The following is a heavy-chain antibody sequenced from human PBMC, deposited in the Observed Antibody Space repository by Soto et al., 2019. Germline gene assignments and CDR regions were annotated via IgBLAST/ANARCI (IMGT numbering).Heavy chain of an antibody. Sequence: GESLKISCAASGFTFSSYGMHWVRQAPGKGLEWVAVIWYDGSNKYYADSVKGRFTISRDNSKNTLYLQMNSLRAEDTAVYYCARDTYYYDSSGSLVDVWGQGTTVTVSS. CDR1: GFTFSSYG. D-gene: IGHD3-22*01. V-gene: IGHV3-33*01. CDR2: IWYDGSNK. CDR3: ARDTYYYDSSGSLVDV. J-gene: IGHJ6*02.